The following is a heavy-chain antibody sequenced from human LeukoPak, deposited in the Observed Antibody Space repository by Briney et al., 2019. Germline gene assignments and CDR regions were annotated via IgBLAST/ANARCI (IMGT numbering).Heavy chain of an antibody. J-gene: IGHJ4*02. CDR3: ARYYYDILTGYYSGFDY. V-gene: IGHV4-4*07. CDR2: IYTSGST. Sequence: SETLSLTCTVSGGSISSYYWSWIRQPAGKGLEWIGRIYTSGSTNYNPSLKSRVTISVDTSKNQFSLKLSSVTAADTAVYYCARYYYDILTGYYSGFDYWGQGTLVTVSS. D-gene: IGHD3-9*01. CDR1: GGSISSYY.